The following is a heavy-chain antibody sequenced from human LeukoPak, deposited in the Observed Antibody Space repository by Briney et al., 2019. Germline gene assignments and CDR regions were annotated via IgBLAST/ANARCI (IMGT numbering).Heavy chain of an antibody. CDR1: GGSISSYY. D-gene: IGHD3-10*01. V-gene: IGHV4-59*08. CDR2: IYYSGSI. Sequence: SETLSLTCTVSGGSISSYYWSWIRQPPGKGLEWIAYIYYSGSINYNPSLKSRVTISVDKSKNQFSLKLSSVTAADTAVYYCASPAGGFGELFDIHHRYYFDYWGQGTLVTVSS. CDR3: ASPAGGFGELFDIHHRYYFDY. J-gene: IGHJ4*02.